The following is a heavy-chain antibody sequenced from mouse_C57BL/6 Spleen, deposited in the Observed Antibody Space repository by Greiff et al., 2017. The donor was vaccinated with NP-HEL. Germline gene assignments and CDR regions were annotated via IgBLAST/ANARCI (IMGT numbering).Heavy chain of an antibody. CDR3: ACYDGYPNYYAMDY. D-gene: IGHD2-3*01. V-gene: IGHV1-82*01. CDR1: GYAFSSSW. J-gene: IGHJ4*01. CDR2: IYPGDGDT. Sequence: VKVVESGPELVKPGASVKISCKASGYAFSSSWMNWVKQRPGKGLEWIGRIYPGDGDTNYNGKFKGKATLTADKSSSTAYMQLSSLTSEDSAVYFCACYDGYPNYYAMDYWGQGTSVTVSS.